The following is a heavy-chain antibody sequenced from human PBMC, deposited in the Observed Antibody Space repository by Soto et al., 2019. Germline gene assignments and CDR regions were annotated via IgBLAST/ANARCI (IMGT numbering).Heavy chain of an antibody. V-gene: IGHV3-30-3*01. D-gene: IGHD3-22*01. CDR2: ISYDGSDK. CDR1: GFIFRSYA. Sequence: GGSLRLSCAASGFIFRSYAMHWVRQAPGKGLEWVTVISYDGSDKYYADSVKGRFTISRDNSKNTLYLQMNSLTTEDTALYYCARDDYDSSSYYGSYYYSMDVWGQGTTVTVSS. J-gene: IGHJ6*02. CDR3: ARDDYDSSSYYGSYYYSMDV.